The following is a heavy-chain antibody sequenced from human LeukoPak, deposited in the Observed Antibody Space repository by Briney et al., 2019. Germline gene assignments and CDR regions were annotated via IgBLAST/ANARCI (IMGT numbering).Heavy chain of an antibody. Sequence: GGSLRLSCSASGFTFSSYAMSWVRQAPGKGLEWVSTISGSGNIRHYANSVKGRFTISRDNSKNTLYLQMKSLRAEDTAVYYCVRDRGGLPIVYWGQGSLVTVSS. V-gene: IGHV3-23*01. D-gene: IGHD3-10*01. CDR3: VRDRGGLPIVY. CDR2: ISGSGNIR. J-gene: IGHJ4*02. CDR1: GFTFSSYA.